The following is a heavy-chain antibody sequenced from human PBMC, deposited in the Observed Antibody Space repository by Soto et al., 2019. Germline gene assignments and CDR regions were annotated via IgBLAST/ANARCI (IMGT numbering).Heavy chain of an antibody. CDR2: IYYSGST. Sequence: SETLSLTCTVSGGSISSYYWSWIRQPPGKGLEWIGYIYYSGSTNYNPSLKSRVTISVDTSKNQFSLKMSSVTAADTAVYYCARVSWGTGYDWGQGTLVTVSS. V-gene: IGHV4-59*01. D-gene: IGHD2-2*01. J-gene: IGHJ4*02. CDR1: GGSISSYY. CDR3: ARVSWGTGYD.